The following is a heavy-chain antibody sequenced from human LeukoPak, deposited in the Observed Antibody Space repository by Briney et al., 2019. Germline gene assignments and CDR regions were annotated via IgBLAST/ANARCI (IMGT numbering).Heavy chain of an antibody. CDR1: GGSISSYY. CDR2: IYSSGST. V-gene: IGHV4-4*07. D-gene: IGHD3-10*01. J-gene: IGHJ4*02. CDR3: AREFDLGEGFIGYFDY. Sequence: SETLSLTCTVSGGSISSYYWSWIRQPAGKGLEWIGRIYSSGSTNYNPSLKSRVTMSVDTSKNQFSLKLSSVTAADTAVYYCAREFDLGEGFIGYFDYWGQGTLVTVSS.